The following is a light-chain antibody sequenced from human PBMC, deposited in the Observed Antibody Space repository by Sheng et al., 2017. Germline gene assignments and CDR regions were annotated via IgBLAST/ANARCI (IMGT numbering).Light chain of an antibody. Sequence: SYELTQPPSVSVSPGQTATITCSGDKLGQKYASWYQQKPGQSPLLLIYLDSQRPSGIPERFSGSNSGNTATLTISGTQAMDEADYYCQAWDITTGVFGTGTKVTVL. CDR1: KLGQKY. V-gene: IGLV3-1*01. CDR2: LDS. J-gene: IGLJ1*01. CDR3: QAWDITTGV.